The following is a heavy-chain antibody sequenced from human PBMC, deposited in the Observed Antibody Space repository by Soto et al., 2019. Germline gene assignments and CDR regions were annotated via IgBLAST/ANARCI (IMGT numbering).Heavy chain of an antibody. J-gene: IGHJ4*02. CDR2: ISYDGSNK. CDR1: GFTFSSYA. CDR3: ARARKAAAGTCFDY. D-gene: IGHD6-13*01. V-gene: IGHV3-30-3*01. Sequence: PGWSLRLFCAASGFTFSSYAMHWVRQAPGKGLEWVAVISYDGSNKYYADSVKVRFTISRDNSKNTLYLQMNSLRAEDTAVYYCARARKAAAGTCFDYWGQGTLVTVSS.